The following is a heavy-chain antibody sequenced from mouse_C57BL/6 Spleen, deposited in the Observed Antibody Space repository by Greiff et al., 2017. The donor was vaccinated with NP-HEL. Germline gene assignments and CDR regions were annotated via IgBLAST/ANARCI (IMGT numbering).Heavy chain of an antibody. CDR2: IYPGDGDT. D-gene: IGHD2-3*01. V-gene: IGHV1-82*01. CDR3: ARERLLPGFDY. CDR1: GYAFSSSW. Sequence: VQLQQSGPELVKPGASVKISCKASGYAFSSSWMNWVKQRPGKGLEWIGRIYPGDGDTNYNGKFKGKATLTADKSSSTAYMQLSSLTSEDSAVYFCARERLLPGFDYWGQGTTLTVSS. J-gene: IGHJ2*01.